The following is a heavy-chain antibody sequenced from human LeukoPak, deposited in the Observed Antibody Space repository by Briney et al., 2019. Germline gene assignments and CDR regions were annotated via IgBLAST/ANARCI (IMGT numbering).Heavy chain of an antibody. J-gene: IGHJ6*02. CDR2: IYYSGNT. CDR3: ASAKYYYGSGSPTGYYYGMDV. CDR1: GGSISSYY. D-gene: IGHD3-10*01. Sequence: PSETLSLTCTVSGGSISSYYWTWIRQPPGKGLEWIGYIYYSGNTNYNPSLKSRVTISVDTSKNQFSLRLSSVTAADTAVYYCASAKYYYGSGSPTGYYYGMDVWGQGTTVTVSS. V-gene: IGHV4-59*08.